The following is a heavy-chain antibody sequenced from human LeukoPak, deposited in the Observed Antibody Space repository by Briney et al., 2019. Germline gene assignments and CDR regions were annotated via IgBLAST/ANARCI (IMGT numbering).Heavy chain of an antibody. J-gene: IGHJ6*04. CDR3: ARFPRYCSSTSCSYGMDV. CDR1: GGSFSGYF. Sequence: SETLSLTCAVYGGSFSGYFWSWIRQPPGKGLEWIGEINHSGSTNYNPSLKSRVTISVDTSKNQFSLKLSSVTAADTAVYYCARFPRYCSSTSCSYGMDVWAKGPRSPSPQ. V-gene: IGHV4-34*01. D-gene: IGHD2-2*01. CDR2: INHSGST.